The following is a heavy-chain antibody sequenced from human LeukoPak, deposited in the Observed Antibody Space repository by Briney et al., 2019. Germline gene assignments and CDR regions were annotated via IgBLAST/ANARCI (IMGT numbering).Heavy chain of an antibody. CDR2: FDPEDGET. J-gene: IGHJ5*02. V-gene: IGHV1-24*01. CDR1: GYTLTELS. Sequence: ASVKVSCKVSGYTLTELSMHWVRQAPGKGLEWMGGFDPEDGETIYAQKFQGRVTMTEDTSTDTAYMVLSSLRSEDTAVYYCATGEAVAGTGVWFDPWGQGTLVTVSS. CDR3: ATGEAVAGTGVWFDP. D-gene: IGHD6-19*01.